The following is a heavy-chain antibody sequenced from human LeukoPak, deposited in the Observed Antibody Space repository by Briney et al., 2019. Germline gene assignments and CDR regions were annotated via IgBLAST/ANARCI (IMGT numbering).Heavy chain of an antibody. J-gene: IGHJ3*02. CDR3: VSGYCRGARCHAFAFDI. D-gene: IGHD2-15*01. CDR1: GLTVSNSY. CDR2: LYRDDTS. Sequence: GGSLRLSGAASGLTVSNSYINWVRQPPGTGLEWVSVLYRDDTSYYAESVKGRFTISRDSAKNTLDLQMSGLRAEDTAMYYCVSGYCRGARCHAFAFDIWGQGTMVTVSS. V-gene: IGHV3-53*03.